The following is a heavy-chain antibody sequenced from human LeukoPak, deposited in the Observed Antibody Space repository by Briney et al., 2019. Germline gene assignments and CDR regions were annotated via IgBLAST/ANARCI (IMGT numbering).Heavy chain of an antibody. CDR2: INPNSGGT. V-gene: IGHV1-2*02. Sequence: GASVKVSCKASGYTFTGYYMHWVRQAPGQGLEWMGWINPNSGGTNYAQKFQGRVTMTRDTSISTAYMELSSLRSEDTAVYYCARVTSRRSYGYGYWGQGTLVTVSS. CDR3: ARVTSRRSYGYGY. J-gene: IGHJ4*02. CDR1: GYTFTGYY. D-gene: IGHD5-18*01.